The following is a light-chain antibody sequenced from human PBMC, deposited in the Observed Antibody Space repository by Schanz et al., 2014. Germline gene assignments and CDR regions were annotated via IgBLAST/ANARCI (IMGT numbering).Light chain of an antibody. Sequence: QSALTQPASVSGSPGQSITISCTGTSSDVGGYNFVSWYQQYPGKAPKLMIYEVSKWPSGVPDRFSGSKSGNTASLTVSGLQAEDEADYYCSSYAGSNNWVFGGGTKLTVL. CDR1: SSDVGGYNF. CDR3: SSYAGSNNWV. CDR2: EVS. V-gene: IGLV2-8*01. J-gene: IGLJ3*02.